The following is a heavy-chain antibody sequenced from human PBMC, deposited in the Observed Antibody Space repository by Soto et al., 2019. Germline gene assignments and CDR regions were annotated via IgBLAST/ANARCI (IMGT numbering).Heavy chain of an antibody. V-gene: IGHV1-58*01. CDR1: GFTFTSSA. J-gene: IGHJ5*02. D-gene: IGHD3-10*01. Sequence: SVKVSCKASGFTFTSSAVQWVRQARGQRLEWIGWIVVGSGNTNYAQKFQERVTITRXXXXXXAXMXLXXXXSEXTAVYYCAADRYGSGSFWFDPWGQGTLVTVSS. CDR2: IVVGSGNT. CDR3: AADRYGSGSFWFDP.